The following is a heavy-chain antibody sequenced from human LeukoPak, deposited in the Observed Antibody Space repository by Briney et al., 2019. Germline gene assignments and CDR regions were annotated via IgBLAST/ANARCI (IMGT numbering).Heavy chain of an antibody. CDR1: GLTFSRYA. J-gene: IGHJ4*02. Sequence: PGGSLRLSCAVSGLTFSRYAMSWVRQAPGKGLEWVSAISESGSGTYYADSVKGRFTISRDNSKDTLSLQMNSLRAEDTAVYYCAKDIAQGYTFGSIEQAYWGQGTLVTVSS. D-gene: IGHD5-18*01. CDR2: ISESGSGT. CDR3: AKDIAQGYTFGSIEQAY. V-gene: IGHV3-23*01.